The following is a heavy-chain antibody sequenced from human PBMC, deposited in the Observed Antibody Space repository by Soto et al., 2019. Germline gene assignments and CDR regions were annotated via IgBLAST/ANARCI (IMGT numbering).Heavy chain of an antibody. D-gene: IGHD1-1*01. CDR3: ARDWGPNWKTTPGY. V-gene: IGHV3-30-3*01. J-gene: IGHJ4*02. CDR2: VSDDVSKK. Sequence: QVQLVESGGGVVQPGRSLRLSCAASGFTFSSYSMHCVRQAPGKGLEWVAVVSDDVSKKYYADSVKGRFTISRDTSKNTLYVQMDSMRAENTAVYYCARDWGPNWKTTPGYWGQGTLVTVSS. CDR1: GFTFSSYS.